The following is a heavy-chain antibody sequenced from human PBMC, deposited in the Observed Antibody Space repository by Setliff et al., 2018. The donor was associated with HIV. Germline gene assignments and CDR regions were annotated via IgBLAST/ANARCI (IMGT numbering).Heavy chain of an antibody. V-gene: IGHV1-18*01. CDR3: ARMQAYYNFWRSTYYFDY. CDR1: AYTFTSYG. J-gene: IGHJ4*02. D-gene: IGHD3-3*01. Sequence: ASVKVSCKASAYTFTSYGICWVRQAPGHGLEWMGYISPYNGDAYYAEKFQGIVTMTTDTSTTAVSMELTNLRSDDTAVYLCARMQAYYNFWRSTYYFDYWGQGTPVTVSS. CDR2: ISPYNGDA.